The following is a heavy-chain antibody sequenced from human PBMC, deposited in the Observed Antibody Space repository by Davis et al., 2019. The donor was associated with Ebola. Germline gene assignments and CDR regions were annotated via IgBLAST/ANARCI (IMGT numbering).Heavy chain of an antibody. CDR3: AKSQAAASFDY. Sequence: PGGSLRLSCAASGFTFSSYSMNWVRQASGKGLEWVSSISSRSSYIYYADSVKGRFTISRDNAKNSLYLQMNSLRAEDTAVYYCAKSQAAASFDYWGQGTLVTVSS. D-gene: IGHD2-2*01. CDR2: ISSRSSYI. J-gene: IGHJ4*02. CDR1: GFTFSSYS. V-gene: IGHV3-21*01.